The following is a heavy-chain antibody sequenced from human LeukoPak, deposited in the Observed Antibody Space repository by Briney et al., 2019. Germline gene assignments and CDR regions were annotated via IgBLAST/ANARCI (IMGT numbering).Heavy chain of an antibody. D-gene: IGHD6-19*01. CDR3: ARDLLTQQWLVEGRGFDH. CDR2: IYSSGST. J-gene: IGHJ4*02. V-gene: IGHV4-4*07. Sequence: SETLSLTCTVSGGSIGTYSWNWIRQPAGKGLVWIGRIYSSGSTNYNPSLKSRVTMSVDTSKNQFSLKLSSVTAADTAVYYCARDLLTQQWLVEGRGFDHWGQGTLVTVSS. CDR1: GGSIGTYS.